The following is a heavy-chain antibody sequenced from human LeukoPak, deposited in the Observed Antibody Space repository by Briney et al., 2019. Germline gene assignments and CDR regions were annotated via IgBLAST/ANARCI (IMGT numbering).Heavy chain of an antibody. Sequence: ASVKVSCKASGYTFTSYDINWVRQATGQGLEWMGWMNPNSGGTNYAQKFQGRVTMTRDTSISTAYMELSRLRSDDTAVYYCARVKNNWNYDAFDIWGQGTMVTVSS. V-gene: IGHV1-2*02. J-gene: IGHJ3*02. CDR2: MNPNSGGT. CDR3: ARVKNNWNYDAFDI. CDR1: GYTFTSYD. D-gene: IGHD1-7*01.